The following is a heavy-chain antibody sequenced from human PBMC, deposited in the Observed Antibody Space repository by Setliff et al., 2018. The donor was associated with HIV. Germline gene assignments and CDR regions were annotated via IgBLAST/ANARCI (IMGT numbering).Heavy chain of an antibody. Sequence: GESLKISCAASGFTFSNYWMSWVRQTPGKGLEWVANVKPDGSEKYYVDSVKGRFTISRDNAENSLYLQMNSLRAEDTAVYYCARDYVWGRRAFDIWGPGTMVTVSS. CDR3: ARDYVWGRRAFDI. CDR2: VKPDGSEK. CDR1: GFTFSNYW. D-gene: IGHD3-16*01. J-gene: IGHJ3*02. V-gene: IGHV3-7*01.